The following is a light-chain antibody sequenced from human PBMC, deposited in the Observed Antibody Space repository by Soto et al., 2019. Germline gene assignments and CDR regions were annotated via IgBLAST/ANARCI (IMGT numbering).Light chain of an antibody. CDR2: GAS. J-gene: IGKJ4*02. V-gene: IGKV3-20*01. CDR3: HQYDSSPLT. Sequence: EIVLTQSPGTLSLSPGERATLSCRASQSVSSSYLAWYQQKPGQAPRLLIYGASSRATGIPDRFSGSGSGTDFTLTISRLEPEDFAGYYCHQYDSSPLTCGGGTRVEIK. CDR1: QSVSSSY.